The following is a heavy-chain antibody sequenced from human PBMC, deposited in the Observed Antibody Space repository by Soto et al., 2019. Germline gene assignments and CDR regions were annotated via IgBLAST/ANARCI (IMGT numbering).Heavy chain of an antibody. D-gene: IGHD1-26*01. V-gene: IGHV3-30-3*01. CDR2: ISYDGSNK. J-gene: IGHJ4*02. CDR3: ASGIVGATLNDY. Sequence: GGSLRLSCAASGFTFSSYAMHWVRQAPGKGLEWVAVISYDGSNKYYADSVKGRFTISRDNSKNTLYLQMNSLRAEDTAVYYCASGIVGATLNDYWGQGTLVTVSS. CDR1: GFTFSSYA.